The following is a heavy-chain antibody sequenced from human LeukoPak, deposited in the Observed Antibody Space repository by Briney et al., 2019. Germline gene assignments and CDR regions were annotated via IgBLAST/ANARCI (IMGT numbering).Heavy chain of an antibody. CDR2: IYYSGST. D-gene: IGHD3-22*01. J-gene: IGHJ3*02. Sequence: SQTLSLTCTVSGGSISSGGYYWSWIRQHPGKGLEWIGYIYYSGSTYYNPSLKSRVTISVDTSKNQFSLKLSSATAADTAVYYCARFKIVVVITTHDAFDIWGRGTMVTVSS. CDR1: GGSISSGGYY. CDR3: ARFKIVVVITTHDAFDI. V-gene: IGHV4-31*03.